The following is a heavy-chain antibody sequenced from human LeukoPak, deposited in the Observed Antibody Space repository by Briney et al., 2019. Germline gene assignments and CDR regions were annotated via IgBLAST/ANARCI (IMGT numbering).Heavy chain of an antibody. D-gene: IGHD3-10*01. J-gene: IGHJ3*02. CDR3: ARGGGYGSGSPKPRFMAFDI. Sequence: SETLSLTCTVSGGSISSSSYYWGWIRQPPGKGLEWIGEINHSGSTNYNPSLKSRVTISVDTSKNQFSLKLSSVTVADTAVYYCARGGGYGSGSPKPRFMAFDIWGQGTMVTVSS. CDR2: INHSGST. CDR1: GGSISSSSYY. V-gene: IGHV4-39*07.